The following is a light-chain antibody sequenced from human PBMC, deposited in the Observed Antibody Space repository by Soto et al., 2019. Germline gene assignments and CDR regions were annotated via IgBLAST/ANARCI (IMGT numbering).Light chain of an antibody. V-gene: IGLV2-23*02. J-gene: IGLJ1*01. CDR1: SSDVGGYNY. CDR3: CSYAGSSYYV. CDR2: DVS. Sequence: QSALTQPASVSGSPGQSTTISCTGTSSDVGGYNYVSWYQQHPGTAPKLIIYDVSERPSGVSNRFSGSKSGNTASLTISGLQAEDEAYYYCCSYAGSSYYVFGSGTKVTVL.